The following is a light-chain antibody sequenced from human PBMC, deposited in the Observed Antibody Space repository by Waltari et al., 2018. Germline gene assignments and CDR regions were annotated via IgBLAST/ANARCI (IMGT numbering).Light chain of an antibody. CDR2: SAS. Sequence: DIQMTQSPSSLSASAGDRVTITCRASQSIGTSLGWYQQKPGKAPKRLIYSASTLESGVPVRFRGSGSGTDFTLTINRLQLEDFASYFWLQHERLPYTFGQGTKLDFK. V-gene: IGKV1-17*01. J-gene: IGKJ2*01. CDR3: LQHERLPYT. CDR1: QSIGTS.